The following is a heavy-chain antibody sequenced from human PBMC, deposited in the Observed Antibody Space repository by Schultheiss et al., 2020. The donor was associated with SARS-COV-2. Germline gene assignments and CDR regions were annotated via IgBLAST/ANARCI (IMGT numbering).Heavy chain of an antibody. Sequence: SVKVSCKASGGTFSSYGISWVRQARGQRLEWIGWIVVGSGNTNYAQKFQGRVTITADESTSTAYMELSSLRSEDTAVYYCARDASSRDGYNSYYFDYWGQGTLVTVSS. D-gene: IGHD5-24*01. V-gene: IGHV1-69*13. CDR3: ARDASSRDGYNSYYFDY. J-gene: IGHJ4*02. CDR2: IVVGSGNT. CDR1: GGTFSSYG.